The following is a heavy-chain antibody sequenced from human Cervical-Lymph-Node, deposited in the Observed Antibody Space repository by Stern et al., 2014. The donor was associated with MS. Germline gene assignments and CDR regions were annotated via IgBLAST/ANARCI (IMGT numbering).Heavy chain of an antibody. CDR3: ARGYIMDV. CDR1: GYTFSSYG. V-gene: IGHV1-18*01. J-gene: IGHJ6*02. D-gene: IGHD5-24*01. CDR2: ISGYKGST. Sequence: VQLVESGPEVKKPGASVRVSCKGSGYTFSSYGISWVRQTPGQGLEWVGWISGYKGSTNYAQKFQDRVTMTTDTSTSIAYLELRSLRSDDTAFYYCARGYIMDVWGQGTTVTVSS.